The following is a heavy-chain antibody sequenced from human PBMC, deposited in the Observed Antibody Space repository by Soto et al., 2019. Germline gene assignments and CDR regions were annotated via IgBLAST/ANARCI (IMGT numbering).Heavy chain of an antibody. CDR3: ARDNDIVVVPAAIGYGMDV. V-gene: IGHV6-1*01. Sequence: PSETLSLTCAISGDSVSSNSAAWNWIRQSPSRGLEWLGRTYYRSKWYNDYAVSVKSRITINPDTSKNQFSLQLNSVTPEDTAVYYCARDNDIVVVPAAIGYGMDVWGQGTTVTAS. J-gene: IGHJ6*02. CDR2: TYYRSKWYN. CDR1: GDSVSSNSAA. D-gene: IGHD2-2*01.